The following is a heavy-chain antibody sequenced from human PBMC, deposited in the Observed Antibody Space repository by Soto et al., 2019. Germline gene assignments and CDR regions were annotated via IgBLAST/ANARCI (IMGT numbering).Heavy chain of an antibody. J-gene: IGHJ4*02. CDR3: AREEAARAARFLDF. Sequence: QVQLVQSGAEAKKPGASVKVSCKASGYIFTGYYMHWVRQAPGQGPEWMGWNSPNSGATNYAQKFQGRVTMTWDTSTSTAYMDLSGLTSDDTAVYYCAREEAARAARFLDFWGQGTLVTVSS. D-gene: IGHD6-25*01. CDR2: NSPNSGAT. V-gene: IGHV1-2*02. CDR1: GYIFTGYY.